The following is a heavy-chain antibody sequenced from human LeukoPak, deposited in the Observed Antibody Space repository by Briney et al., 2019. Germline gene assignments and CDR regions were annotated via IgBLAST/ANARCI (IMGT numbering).Heavy chain of an antibody. J-gene: IGHJ4*02. D-gene: IGHD6-19*01. CDR2: INAGNGNT. CDR3: ARGYKYSSGWYY. V-gene: IGHV1-3*01. Sequence: GASVKVSCKASGYTFASYAMHWVRQAPGQRLEWMGWINAGNGNTKYSQKFQGRVTITRDTSASTAYMELSSLRSEDTAVYYCARGYKYSSGWYYWGQGTLVAVSS. CDR1: GYTFASYA.